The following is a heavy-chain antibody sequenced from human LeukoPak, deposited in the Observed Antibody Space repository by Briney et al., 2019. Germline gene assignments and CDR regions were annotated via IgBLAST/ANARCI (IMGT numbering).Heavy chain of an antibody. V-gene: IGHV3-23*01. CDR2: ISGSGGST. Sequence: GGSLRLSCAVSGFTVSHSYMSWVRQAPGKGLEWVSAISGSGGSTYYADSVKGRFTISRDNSKNTLYLQMNSLRAEDTAVYYCAYMVYAQYFDYWGQGTLVTVSS. CDR1: GFTVSHSY. D-gene: IGHD2-8*01. CDR3: AYMVYAQYFDY. J-gene: IGHJ4*02.